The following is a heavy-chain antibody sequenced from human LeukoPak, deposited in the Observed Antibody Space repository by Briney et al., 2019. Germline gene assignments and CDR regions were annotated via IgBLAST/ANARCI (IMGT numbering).Heavy chain of an antibody. CDR1: GGTFSSYA. V-gene: IGHV1-69*13. J-gene: IGHJ3*02. Sequence: SVKVSCKASGGTFSSYAISWVRQAPGQGLEWMGGIIPIFGTANYAQKFQGRVTITADESTSTAYMELSSLRSEDTAVYYCARDHSSSHDAFDIWGQGTMVTVSS. CDR2: IIPIFGTA. CDR3: ARDHSSSHDAFDI. D-gene: IGHD6-13*01.